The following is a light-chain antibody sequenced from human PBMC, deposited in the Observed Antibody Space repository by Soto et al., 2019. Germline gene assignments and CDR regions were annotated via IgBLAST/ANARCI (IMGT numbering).Light chain of an antibody. CDR2: DAS. Sequence: EIVLTQSPGTLSLSPGERDTLSCRASQSFNSWYLAWYQQKPGQAPRLLIYDASSRATGIPDRFSGSGSGTDFTLTISRLEPEDFAVYYCQQYNYSPTTFGQGTKVDIK. CDR1: QSFNSWY. J-gene: IGKJ1*01. CDR3: QQYNYSPTT. V-gene: IGKV3-20*01.